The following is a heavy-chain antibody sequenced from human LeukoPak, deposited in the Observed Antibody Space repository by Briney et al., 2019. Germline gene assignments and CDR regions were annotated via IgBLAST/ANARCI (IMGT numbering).Heavy chain of an antibody. CDR1: GFTFTDYF. J-gene: IGHJ4*02. D-gene: IGHD3-22*01. CDR2: IKHNGGEK. V-gene: IGHV3-7*01. CDR3: ARDRGRRTSGYYLYHFDY. Sequence: RSGGSLRLSCVASGFTFTDYFMSWVRQAPGKGLVWVASIKHNGGEKYYVDSVKGRFTISRDNAKNSLYLEMSSLRVEDTAVYYCARDRGRRTSGYYLYHFDYWGQGTLVTFAS.